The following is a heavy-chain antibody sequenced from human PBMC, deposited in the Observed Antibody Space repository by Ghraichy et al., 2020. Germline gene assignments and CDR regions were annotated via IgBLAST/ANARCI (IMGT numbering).Heavy chain of an antibody. CDR3: AREGKYYLDH. J-gene: IGHJ4*02. CDR1: GFTVSGND. V-gene: IGHV3-66*01. Sequence: GVLNISCTVSGFTVSGNDMNWVRQAPGKGLEWVSVTYTGGTTYYTDSVRGRFTISRDTSTNTVYLQMNSLRAEDTAVYYCAREGKYYLDHWGQGTLVTVSS. CDR2: TYTGGTT. D-gene: IGHD3-10*01.